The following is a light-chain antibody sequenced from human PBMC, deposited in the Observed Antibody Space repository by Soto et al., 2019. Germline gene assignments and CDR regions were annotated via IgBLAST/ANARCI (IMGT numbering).Light chain of an antibody. CDR3: QPYGSSPRT. V-gene: IGKV3-20*01. Sequence: EIVLTQSPGTLSLSPGARATLSCRASQSVSSSYLAWYQQKPGQAPRLLIYGASSRATGIPDRFSGSGSGTDFTLTISRLEPEDFAVYYCQPYGSSPRTFGQGTKVEIK. CDR1: QSVSSSY. CDR2: GAS. J-gene: IGKJ1*01.